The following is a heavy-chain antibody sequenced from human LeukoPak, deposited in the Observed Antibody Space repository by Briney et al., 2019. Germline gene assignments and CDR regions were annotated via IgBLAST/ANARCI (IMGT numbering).Heavy chain of an antibody. Sequence: GGSLRLSCAASGFTFSSYWMSWVRQAPGKGLEWVANIKQDGSEKYYVDSVKGRFTISRDNAKNSLYLQMNSLRAEDTAVYYCAKDWWEPSPHFDYWGQGTLVTVSS. J-gene: IGHJ4*02. CDR3: AKDWWEPSPHFDY. V-gene: IGHV3-7*03. CDR2: IKQDGSEK. CDR1: GFTFSSYW. D-gene: IGHD1-26*01.